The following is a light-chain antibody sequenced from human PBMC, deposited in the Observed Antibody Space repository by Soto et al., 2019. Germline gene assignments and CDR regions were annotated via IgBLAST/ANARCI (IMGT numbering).Light chain of an antibody. V-gene: IGLV2-14*01. CDR2: EVT. J-gene: IGLJ1*01. Sequence: QSALTQPASVSVSPGQSITISCTGTSSDIGAYNYVSWFQQHPGKAPKLIIYEVTYRPSGVSNRFSGSKSGNTASLTISGLQADDEADYYCSSYTSSRTLVFGTGTKVTVL. CDR3: SSYTSSRTLV. CDR1: SSDIGAYNY.